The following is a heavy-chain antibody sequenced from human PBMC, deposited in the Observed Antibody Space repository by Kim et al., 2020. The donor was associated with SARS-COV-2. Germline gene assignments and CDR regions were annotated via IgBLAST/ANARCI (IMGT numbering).Heavy chain of an antibody. V-gene: IGHV3-21*01. D-gene: IGHD3-10*01. Sequence: GGSLRLSCVASGFTFSSHSMNWVRQAPGKGLEWVSSISRSSGSIYYADSLKGRFTVSRVNAKDSVYLQMNSLRAEDTAVYYCTRDRPGGSGSYDSWGQGTLVTVSS. CDR2: ISRSSGSI. CDR3: TRDRPGGSGSYDS. CDR1: GFTFSSHS. J-gene: IGHJ4*02.